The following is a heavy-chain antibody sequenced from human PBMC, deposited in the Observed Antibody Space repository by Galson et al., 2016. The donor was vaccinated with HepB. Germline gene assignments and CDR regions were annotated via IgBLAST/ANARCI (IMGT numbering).Heavy chain of an antibody. CDR2: ITWNSGNI. CDR3: VKGFYFFDP. V-gene: IGHV3-9*01. J-gene: IGHJ5*02. CDR1: GLMFDDYA. D-gene: IGHD2/OR15-2a*01. Sequence: SLRLSCAVSGLMFDDYAMHWVRQPPGVGLEWVSSITWNSGNIVYADSVKGRFTISRDNVKKFLYLQMNSLRAEDTALYYCVKGFYFFDPWGQGTLVTVST.